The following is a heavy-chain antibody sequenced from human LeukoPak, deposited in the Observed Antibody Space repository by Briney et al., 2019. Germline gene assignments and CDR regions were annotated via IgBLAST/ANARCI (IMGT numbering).Heavy chain of an antibody. D-gene: IGHD2-15*01. J-gene: IGHJ4*02. CDR2: IKKDGSEK. V-gene: IGHV3-7*01. Sequence: GGSLRLSCAASGFTFSSYWMSWVRQAPGKGLEWVANIKKDGSEKYYVDSVKGRFTISRDNAKNSLYLQMNSLRAEGTAVYYCARDKAGSGGIFDYWGQGTLVTVSS. CDR3: ARDKAGSGGIFDY. CDR1: GFTFSSYW.